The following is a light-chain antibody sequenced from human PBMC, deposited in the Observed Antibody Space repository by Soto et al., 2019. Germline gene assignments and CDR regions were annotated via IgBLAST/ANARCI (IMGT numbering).Light chain of an antibody. V-gene: IGLV1-40*01. CDR1: SSNIGAGYD. CDR3: QSYDSSLSVA. J-gene: IGLJ2*01. CDR2: GNS. Sequence: QPVLTQPPSVSGAPGQRVTISCTGSSSNIGAGYDVHWYQQLPGTAPKLLIYGNSNRPSGVPDRFSGSKSGTSASLAITGLQAEDEADYYCQSYDSSLSVAFGGGTKLTVL.